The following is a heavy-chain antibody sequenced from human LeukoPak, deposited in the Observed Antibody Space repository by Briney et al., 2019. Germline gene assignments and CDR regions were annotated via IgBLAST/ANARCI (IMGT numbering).Heavy chain of an antibody. CDR1: GYTFTSYG. Sequence: ASVKVSCKASGYTFTSYGISWVRQAPGQGLEWMGWISAYNGNTNYAQNLQGRVTMTTDTSTSTAYMELRSLTSDDTAVYYCARFYSNYQPADYWGQGTLVTVSS. CDR3: ARFYSNYQPADY. V-gene: IGHV1-18*01. CDR2: ISAYNGNT. D-gene: IGHD4-11*01. J-gene: IGHJ4*02.